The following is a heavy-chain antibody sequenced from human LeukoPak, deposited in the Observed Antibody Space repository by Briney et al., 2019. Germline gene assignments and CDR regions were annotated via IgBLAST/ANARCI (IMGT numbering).Heavy chain of an antibody. Sequence: PGGSLRLSCAASGFSFSGSALHWVRQASGKGLEWVGRIRTKAHNYATVYTASVKGRFTISRDDSNNTAYLQMNSLKAEDTAVYYCARPGEYDFWSYYSFDYWGQGTLVTVSS. CDR2: IRTKAHNYAT. V-gene: IGHV3-73*01. CDR3: ARPGEYDFWSYYSFDY. CDR1: GFSFSGSA. J-gene: IGHJ4*02. D-gene: IGHD3-3*01.